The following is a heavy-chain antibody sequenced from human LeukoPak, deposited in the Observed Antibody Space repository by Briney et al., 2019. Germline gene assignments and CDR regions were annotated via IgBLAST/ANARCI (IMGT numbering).Heavy chain of an antibody. CDR1: GFTFSSHW. V-gene: IGHV3-7*01. CDR2: INRDGSEK. CDR3: ARDGGSRSADP. D-gene: IGHD2-2*01. Sequence: GGSLRLSCAASGFTFSSHWMTWVRQAPGKGLEWVANINRDGSEKNYVESVKGRFTISRDNAKNSLYLQMNSLRVEDTAVYYCARDGGSRSADPWGQGTLVTVSS. J-gene: IGHJ5*02.